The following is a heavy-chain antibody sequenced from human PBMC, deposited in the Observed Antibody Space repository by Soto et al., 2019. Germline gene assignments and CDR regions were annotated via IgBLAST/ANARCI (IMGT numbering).Heavy chain of an antibody. Sequence: PGGSLRLSCAASGFTFSSYAMHWVRQAPGKGLEWVAVISYDGSNKYYADSVKGRFAISRDNSKNTLYLQMNSLRAEDTAVYYCARGPTHIVLMVYADYYGMDVWGQGTTVTVSS. CDR2: ISYDGSNK. CDR1: GFTFSSYA. J-gene: IGHJ6*02. D-gene: IGHD2-8*01. CDR3: ARGPTHIVLMVYADYYGMDV. V-gene: IGHV3-30*09.